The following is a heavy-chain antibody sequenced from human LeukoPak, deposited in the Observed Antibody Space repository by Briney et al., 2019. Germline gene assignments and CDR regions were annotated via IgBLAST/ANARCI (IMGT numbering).Heavy chain of an antibody. D-gene: IGHD4-11*01. CDR2: ISYDGNTI. CDR3: ARSGGLQKFDY. J-gene: IGHJ4*02. V-gene: IGHV3-30-3*01. Sequence: GGSLRLSCATSEFTFSNYALHWVRQAPGKGLQWVAVISYDGNTIHYADSVKGRFIISRDTSKNTLYLQMNSLRAEDTAVYYCARSGGLQKFDYWGQGTLVTVSS. CDR1: EFTFSNYA.